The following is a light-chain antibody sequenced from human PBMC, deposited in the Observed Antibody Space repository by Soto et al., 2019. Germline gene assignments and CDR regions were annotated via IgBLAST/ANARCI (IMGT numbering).Light chain of an antibody. Sequence: EIVLTQSPGTLSLSPGERATLSCRASQSVSSSYLAWYQQKPGQAPRLLIYGASSRATGIPDRFSGSGSGTDFTLTISRLEPEDCEVYYCQQYGSSSWTFGQGTKVEIK. V-gene: IGKV3-20*01. CDR3: QQYGSSSWT. CDR1: QSVSSSY. CDR2: GAS. J-gene: IGKJ1*01.